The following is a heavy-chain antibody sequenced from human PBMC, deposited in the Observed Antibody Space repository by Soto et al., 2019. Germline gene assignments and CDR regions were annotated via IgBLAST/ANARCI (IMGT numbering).Heavy chain of an antibody. V-gene: IGHV1-69*12. CDR1: GGTFSNYA. Sequence: QVQLVQSGAEVKKPGSSVKASCKASGGTFSNYALISWVRQAPGQGLEWMGGIIPIDATVNYAQKFQGRITITADESTTTAYMDLGSLRSEDTAVYYCARDLLGFGYTYGDVWGQGTTVTVSS. J-gene: IGHJ6*01. CDR2: IIPIDATV. D-gene: IGHD3-10*01. CDR3: ARDLLGFGYTYGDV.